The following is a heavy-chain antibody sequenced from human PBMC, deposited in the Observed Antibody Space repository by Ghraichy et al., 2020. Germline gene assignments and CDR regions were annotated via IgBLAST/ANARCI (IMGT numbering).Heavy chain of an antibody. CDR3: AREDYDSSGSRFDP. CDR2: ISSSSSYT. D-gene: IGHD3-22*01. V-gene: IGHV3-11*06. CDR1: GFTFSDYY. J-gene: IGHJ5*02. Sequence: LSLTCAASGFTFSDYYMSWIRQAPGKGLEWVSYISSSSSYTNYADSVKGRFTISRDNAKNSLYLQMNSLRAEDTAVYYCAREDYDSSGSRFDPWGQGTLVTVSS.